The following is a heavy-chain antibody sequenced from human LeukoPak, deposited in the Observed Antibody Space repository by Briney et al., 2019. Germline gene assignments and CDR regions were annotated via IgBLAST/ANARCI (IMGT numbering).Heavy chain of an antibody. CDR1: GYTFTTYY. J-gene: IGHJ4*02. CDR2: INPGGGST. D-gene: IGHD5-12*01. V-gene: IGHV1-46*01. CDR3: ARGLRVATIREFDY. Sequence: ASVKVSCKASGYTFTTYYMHWVRQAPGQGLEWMGIINPGGGSTSYAQKFQGRVTMTRDTSTNTVYMELSSLRSEDTAVYYCARGLRVATIREFDYWAREPWSPSPQ.